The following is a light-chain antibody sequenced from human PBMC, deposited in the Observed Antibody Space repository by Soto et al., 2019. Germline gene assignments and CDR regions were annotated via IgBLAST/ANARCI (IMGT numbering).Light chain of an antibody. CDR3: QQRSNWPRLT. J-gene: IGKJ4*01. CDR1: QSVSSY. V-gene: IGKV3-11*01. CDR2: DAS. Sequence: EIVLTQSPATLSLSPGERATLSCRASQSVSSYLAWYQQKPGQAPRLLIYDASNRATGIPARFSGSGSGTDFTLTISSLGPEDFAVYYCQQRSNWPRLTFGGGTEVDIK.